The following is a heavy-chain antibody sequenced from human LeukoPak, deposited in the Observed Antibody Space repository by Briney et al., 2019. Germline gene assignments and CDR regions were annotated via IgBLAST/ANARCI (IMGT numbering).Heavy chain of an antibody. CDR1: GFTFRDHY. CDR2: ARNKVNSYTT. CDR3: ARSHYQSSDYFDEDAFDI. J-gene: IGHJ3*02. Sequence: GGSLRLSCAASGFTFRDHYMDWVRQAPGKGLEWVGRARNKVNSYTTEYAAAVQGRFSISRDDSKNSLYLRLNSLKTEDTALYYCARSHYQSSDYFDEDAFDIWGQGTMVTVSS. V-gene: IGHV3-72*01. D-gene: IGHD3-22*01.